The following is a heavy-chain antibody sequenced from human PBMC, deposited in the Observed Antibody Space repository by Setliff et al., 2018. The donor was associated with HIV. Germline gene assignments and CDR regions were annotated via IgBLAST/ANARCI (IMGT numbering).Heavy chain of an antibody. V-gene: IGHV4-4*09. CDR1: GGSISSYY. CDR2: IYTSGSI. D-gene: IGHD2-2*02. Sequence: PSETLSLTCTVSGGSISSYYWSWIRQPPGKGLEWIGYIYTSGSINYNPSLKSRVTISVDTSKNQFSLRLSSVTAADTAVYYCAREGFYNSYYYYMDVWGIGTTVTVSS. J-gene: IGHJ6*03. CDR3: AREGFYNSYYYYMDV.